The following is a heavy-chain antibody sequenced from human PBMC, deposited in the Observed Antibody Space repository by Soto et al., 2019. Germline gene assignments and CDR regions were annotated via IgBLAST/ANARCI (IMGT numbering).Heavy chain of an antibody. CDR3: VRQGVRSSGWFDL. CDR1: GYTFTNNW. Sequence: GESLKISCNGSGYTFTNNWIGWVRQKPGKGLEWMGLIHPRDSDARYSPSFQGQVTFSADRSTSTAYLQWTNVQASDSAMYYCVRQGVRSSGWFDLWGQGTQVTVSS. V-gene: IGHV5-51*01. CDR2: IHPRDSDA. J-gene: IGHJ5*02. D-gene: IGHD3-22*01.